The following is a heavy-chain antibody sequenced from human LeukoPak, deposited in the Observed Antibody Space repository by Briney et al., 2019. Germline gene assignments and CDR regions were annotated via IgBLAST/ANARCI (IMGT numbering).Heavy chain of an antibody. Sequence: SETLSLTCAVSGGSISSSNWWSWVRQPPGKGLEWIGEIYHSGSTNYNPSLKSRVTISVDRSKNQFSLKLSSVTAADTAVYYCARGGCTSTSCYRGYYYYYMDVWGKGTTVTVSS. D-gene: IGHD2-2*02. CDR2: IYHSGST. CDR1: GGSISSSNW. J-gene: IGHJ6*03. CDR3: ARGGCTSTSCYRGYYYYYMDV. V-gene: IGHV4-4*02.